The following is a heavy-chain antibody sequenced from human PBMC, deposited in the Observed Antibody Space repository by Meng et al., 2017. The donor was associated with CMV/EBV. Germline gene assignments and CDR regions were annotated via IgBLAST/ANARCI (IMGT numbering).Heavy chain of an antibody. CDR3: AKDSGGEGDMDV. Sequence: GESLKISCAASGFTFTNYGMHWVRQAPGKGLEWVAFIRYDGSNEYYEDSVQGRLTISRDNSKNTVYLQMNSLRADDTAVDYCAKDSGGEGDMDVWGQGTTVTVSS. CDR1: GFTFTNYG. J-gene: IGHJ6*02. V-gene: IGHV3-30*02. CDR2: IRYDGSNE. D-gene: IGHD3-10*01.